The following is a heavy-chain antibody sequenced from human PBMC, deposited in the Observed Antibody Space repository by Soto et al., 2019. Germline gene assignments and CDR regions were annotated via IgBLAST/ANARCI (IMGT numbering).Heavy chain of an antibody. CDR2: ISNIGRT. Sequence: QVQLQESGPGLVKPSQTLSLTCTVSGDSISRGAYYWTWIRQHPGKGLEWIGYISNIGRTYYNPSLKSRLTISLDTSENQFSLKLTSVTAADTAMYYCARALQYYDCELDPWGQGTLVTVSS. J-gene: IGHJ5*02. V-gene: IGHV4-31*03. D-gene: IGHD3-16*01. CDR1: GDSISRGAYY. CDR3: ARALQYYDCELDP.